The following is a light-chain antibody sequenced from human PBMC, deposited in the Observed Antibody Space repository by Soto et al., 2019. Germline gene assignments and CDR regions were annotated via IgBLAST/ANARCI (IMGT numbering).Light chain of an antibody. J-gene: IGKJ5*01. CDR3: QQFGSSPRVT. Sequence: EIVLTQSPGTLSLSPGERATHSCRASQSISSSYLAWYQQKPGQAPRLLIYGASSRATGIPDRFSGSGSGTDFTLTISRLEPEDFAVYYCQQFGSSPRVTFGQGTRLEIK. CDR2: GAS. CDR1: QSISSSY. V-gene: IGKV3-20*01.